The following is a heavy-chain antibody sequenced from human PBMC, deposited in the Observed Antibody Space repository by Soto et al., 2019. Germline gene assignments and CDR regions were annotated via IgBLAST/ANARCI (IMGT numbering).Heavy chain of an antibody. CDR2: IVVGSGNT. D-gene: IGHD3-22*01. Sequence: EASVKVSCKASGFTFTSSAVQWVRQARGQRLEWIGWIVVGSGNTNYAQKFQERVTITRDMSTSTAYMELSSLRSEDTAVYYCAVSLITMIVVVKDYWGQGTLVTVSS. CDR3: AVSLITMIVVVKDY. J-gene: IGHJ4*02. V-gene: IGHV1-58*01. CDR1: GFTFTSSA.